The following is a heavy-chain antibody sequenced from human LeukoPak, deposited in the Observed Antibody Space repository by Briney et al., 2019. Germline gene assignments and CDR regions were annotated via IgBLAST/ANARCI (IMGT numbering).Heavy chain of an antibody. D-gene: IGHD6-25*01. V-gene: IGHV3-30*04. CDR3: AREEEQRLSQGYFDY. Sequence: GGSLRLSCAASGFTFSNYAMHWVRQALGKGLEWVAVISYDGSNKYYADSVKGRFTISRDNSKNTLYLQMNSLRAGDTAVYYCAREEEQRLSQGYFDYWGQGTLVTVSS. CDR1: GFTFSNYA. J-gene: IGHJ4*02. CDR2: ISYDGSNK.